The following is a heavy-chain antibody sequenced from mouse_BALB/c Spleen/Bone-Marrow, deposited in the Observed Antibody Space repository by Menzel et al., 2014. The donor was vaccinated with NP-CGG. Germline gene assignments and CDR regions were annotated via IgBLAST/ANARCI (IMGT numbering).Heavy chain of an antibody. CDR2: IRNKANGYTT. CDR3: ARDRGLTYFDY. Sequence: EVKLMESGGGLLQPGGSLRLSCAISGFTFTDYYMSWVRQPLGKALEWLGFIRNKANGYTTEYSASVKGRFTISRDNSQSILYLQMNTLRAEDSATYYCARDRGLTYFDYWGQGTTLTVSS. D-gene: IGHD2-4*01. V-gene: IGHV7-3*02. J-gene: IGHJ2*01. CDR1: GFTFTDYY.